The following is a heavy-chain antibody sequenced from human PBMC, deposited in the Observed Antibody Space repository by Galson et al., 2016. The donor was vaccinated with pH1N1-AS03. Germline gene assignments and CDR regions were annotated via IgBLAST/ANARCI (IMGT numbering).Heavy chain of an antibody. Sequence: PALVKPTQTLTLTCTFSGFSITTSGVRMTWMRQPPGKALEWLGRIDSNDEKFYSTSLETRLTISRDIFKNQVVLTMTNMDPVDTGTYYCARIRLWNTGLDVWGQGTTVTVSS. J-gene: IGHJ6*02. V-gene: IGHV2-70*04. CDR3: ARIRLWNTGLDV. CDR2: IDSNDEK. D-gene: IGHD1/OR15-1a*01. CDR1: GFSITTSGVR.